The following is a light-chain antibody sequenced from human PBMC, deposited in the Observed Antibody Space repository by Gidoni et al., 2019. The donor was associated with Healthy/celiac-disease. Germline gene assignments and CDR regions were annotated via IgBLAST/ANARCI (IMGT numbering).Light chain of an antibody. CDR3: QQRSNRPPIT. Sequence: IVLSQSPATLSLSPGERATLSCRAGQSVSSYLAWYQQKPGQAPRLLIYDASNRATSIPARFRGSGSGTDFTRTSSSLEPEDFAVYYCQQRSNRPPITFXXXTRLEIK. V-gene: IGKV3-11*01. CDR2: DAS. J-gene: IGKJ5*01. CDR1: QSVSSY.